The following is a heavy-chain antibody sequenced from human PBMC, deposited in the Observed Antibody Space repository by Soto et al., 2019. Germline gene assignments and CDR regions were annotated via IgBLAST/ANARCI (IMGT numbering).Heavy chain of an antibody. CDR2: MSYDGSQK. CDR3: AIAKSSSWHNFDY. D-gene: IGHD6-13*01. J-gene: IGHJ4*02. CDR1: GFIFSTYT. V-gene: IGHV3-30-3*01. Sequence: QVQLVESGGGVVQPGRSLRLSCAASGFIFSTYTMHWVRQAPGKGLEWLTVMSYDGSQKYNADSVKGRLTISRDNSKNTLYLQMTSLRAEDTAVYHCAIAKSSSWHNFDYWGQGTLVTVSS.